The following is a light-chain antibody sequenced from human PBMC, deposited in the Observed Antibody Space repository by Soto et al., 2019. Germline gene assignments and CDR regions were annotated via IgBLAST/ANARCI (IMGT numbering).Light chain of an antibody. Sequence: EIVLTQSPGTLSLSPGERATLSCRASQSVSSSYLAWYQQKPGQAPRLLIYGASSRATGIPDRFSGSGSGTDFTLTSSRLEPEYVAVYYCQQYGSSPATFGQGTKLEIK. J-gene: IGKJ2*01. CDR2: GAS. CDR1: QSVSSSY. CDR3: QQYGSSPAT. V-gene: IGKV3-20*01.